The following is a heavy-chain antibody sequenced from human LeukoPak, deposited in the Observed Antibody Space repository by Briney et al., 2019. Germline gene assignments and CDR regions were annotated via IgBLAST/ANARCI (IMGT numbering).Heavy chain of an antibody. Sequence: GGSLRLSCAASGFTFSSYSMNWVRQAPGKGLEWVSSISSSSSYIYYADSVKGRFTISRDNAKNSLYLQMNSLGDEDTAVYYCAREQDSSGYYYNYFDYWGQGTLVTVSS. D-gene: IGHD3-22*01. CDR3: AREQDSSGYYYNYFDY. V-gene: IGHV3-21*01. CDR2: ISSSSSYI. J-gene: IGHJ4*02. CDR1: GFTFSSYS.